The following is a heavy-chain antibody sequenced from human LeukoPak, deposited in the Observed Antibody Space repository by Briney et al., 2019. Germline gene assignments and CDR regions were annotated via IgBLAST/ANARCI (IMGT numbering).Heavy chain of an antibody. Sequence: ASVNVSCRASGYIFTSYYMHWVRQAPGQGLEWMGIINPSGCSTSYAQKFQGRVTMTRHTSTSTVYMELSSRRSGDTAVYYCARGGGGYGDYTPWGQKTLVTVSS. CDR2: INPSGCST. CDR1: GYIFTSYY. J-gene: IGHJ5*02. V-gene: IGHV1-46*01. CDR3: ARGGGGYGDYTP. D-gene: IGHD4-17*01.